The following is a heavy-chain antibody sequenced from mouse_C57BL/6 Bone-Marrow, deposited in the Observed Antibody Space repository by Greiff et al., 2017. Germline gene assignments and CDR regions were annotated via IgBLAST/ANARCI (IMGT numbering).Heavy chain of an antibody. CDR2: ISSGGDYI. CDR3: TRPYVHYAMDY. J-gene: IGHJ4*01. CDR1: GFTFSSYA. D-gene: IGHD2-14*01. Sequence: EVQLVESGEGLVKPGGSLKLSCAASGFTFSSYAMSWVRRTPEKRLEWVAYISSGGDYIYYADTVKGRFTISRDNARNTLYLQMSSLKSEDTAMYYCTRPYVHYAMDYWGQGTSVTVSS. V-gene: IGHV5-9-1*02.